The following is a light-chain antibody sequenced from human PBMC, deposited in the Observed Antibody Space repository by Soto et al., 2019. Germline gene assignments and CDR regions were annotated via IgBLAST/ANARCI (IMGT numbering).Light chain of an antibody. Sequence: QSVLTQPASVSGSPGQSITISCTGTSSDVGAYNYVSWYQQHPGKAPKLMIYDVSHRPSGVSHRFSGSKSGNTASLTISGLQAEDEADYYCISYTGSSTSYVFGSGTKLTVL. J-gene: IGLJ1*01. V-gene: IGLV2-14*01. CDR3: ISYTGSSTSYV. CDR1: SSDVGAYNY. CDR2: DVS.